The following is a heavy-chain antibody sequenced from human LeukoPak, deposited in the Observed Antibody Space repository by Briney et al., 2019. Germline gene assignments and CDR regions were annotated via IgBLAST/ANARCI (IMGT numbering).Heavy chain of an antibody. D-gene: IGHD2-2*01. CDR3: AGRGYCSSTSCQGGGDY. J-gene: IGHJ4*02. CDR1: GGSISSSSYY. V-gene: IGHV4-39*01. Sequence: SETLSLTCTVSGGSISSSSYYWGWIRQPPGKGLEWIGSIYYSGSTYYNPSLKSRVTISVDTSKNQFSLKLSSVTAADTAVYYCAGRGYCSSTSCQGGGDYWGQGTLVTVSS. CDR2: IYYSGST.